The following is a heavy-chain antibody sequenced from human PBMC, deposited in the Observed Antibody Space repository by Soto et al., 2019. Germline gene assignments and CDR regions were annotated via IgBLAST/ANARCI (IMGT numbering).Heavy chain of an antibody. V-gene: IGHV1-69*01. CDR1: GGTFSSFA. J-gene: IGHJ4*02. CDR3: ARDRDHTYDY. Sequence: QVQLVQSGAEVKKPGSSVKVSCKASGGTFSSFAISWVRQAPGQGLEWMGGIIPIFGTTNYAQKFQGRVTITADESTSTAYMEVPTRRSEDTAVYYCARDRDHTYDYWGQGTLVTVSS. CDR2: IIPIFGTT.